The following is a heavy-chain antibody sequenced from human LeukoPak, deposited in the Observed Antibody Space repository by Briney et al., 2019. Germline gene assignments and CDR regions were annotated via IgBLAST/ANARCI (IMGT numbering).Heavy chain of an antibody. J-gene: IGHJ3*02. CDR3: AREGYCSSTSCQIDAFDI. CDR2: ISYDGSNK. Sequence: PGGSLRLSCAASGFTFSSYGMHWVRQAPGKGLEWVAVISYDGSNKYYADSVKGRFTISRDNSKNTLYLQMNSLRAEDTAVYYCAREGYCSSTSCQIDAFDIWGQGTMVTVSS. D-gene: IGHD2-2*01. CDR1: GFTFSSYG. V-gene: IGHV3-30*03.